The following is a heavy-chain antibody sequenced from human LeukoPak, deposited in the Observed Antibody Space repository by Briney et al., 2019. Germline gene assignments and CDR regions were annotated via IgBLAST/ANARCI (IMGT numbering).Heavy chain of an antibody. Sequence: GGSLRLSCAASGFTFSKYWMLWVRQAPGKGRESVSRINTDGTVTTYANSVKGRFTVSRDNADNTMFLQMNSVRDEDTAVYYCATKQWLAPPPDSWGQGTPVTVSS. J-gene: IGHJ4*02. CDR3: ATKQWLAPPPDS. CDR1: GFTFSKYW. CDR2: INTDGTVT. D-gene: IGHD6-19*01. V-gene: IGHV3-74*01.